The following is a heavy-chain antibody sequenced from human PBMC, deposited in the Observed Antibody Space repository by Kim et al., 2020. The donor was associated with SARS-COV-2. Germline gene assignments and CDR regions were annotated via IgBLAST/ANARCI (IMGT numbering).Heavy chain of an antibody. CDR1: GGSFSGYY. V-gene: IGHV4-34*01. Sequence: SETLSLTCAVYGGSFSGYYWSWIRQPPGKGLEWIGEINHSGSTNYNPSLKSRVTISVDTSKNQFSLKLSSVTAADTAVYYCARGRRGYSYGYSNWGQGTLVTVSS. D-gene: IGHD5-18*01. CDR2: INHSGST. CDR3: ARGRRGYSYGYSN. J-gene: IGHJ4*02.